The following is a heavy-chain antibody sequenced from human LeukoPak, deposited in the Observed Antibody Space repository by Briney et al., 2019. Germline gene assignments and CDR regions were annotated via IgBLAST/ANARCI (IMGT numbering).Heavy chain of an antibody. V-gene: IGHV3-23*01. J-gene: IGHJ4*02. CDR3: AKGDLDYGDYALYYFDY. CDR2: ISGSGGST. Sequence: SGGSLRLSCAASGFTFSSYAMSWVRQAPGKGLEWVSAISGSGGSTYYADSVKGRFTISRDNSKNTLYLQMNSLRAEDTAVYYCAKGDLDYGDYALYYFDYWGQGPLVTVSS. D-gene: IGHD4-17*01. CDR1: GFTFSSYA.